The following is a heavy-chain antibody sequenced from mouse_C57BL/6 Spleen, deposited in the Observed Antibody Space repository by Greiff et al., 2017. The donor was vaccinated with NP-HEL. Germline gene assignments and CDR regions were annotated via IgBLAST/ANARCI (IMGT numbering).Heavy chain of an antibody. Sequence: EVKLQESGGGLVKPGGSLKLSCAASGFTFSDYGMHWVRQAPEKGLEWVAYISSGSSTIYYADTVKGRFTISSDNAKNTLFLQMTSLRSEDTAMYYCARAEVPLLRLYFDYWGQGTTLTVSS. CDR1: GFTFSDYG. J-gene: IGHJ2*01. CDR3: ARAEVPLLRLYFDY. D-gene: IGHD1-2*01. CDR2: ISSGSSTI. V-gene: IGHV5-17*01.